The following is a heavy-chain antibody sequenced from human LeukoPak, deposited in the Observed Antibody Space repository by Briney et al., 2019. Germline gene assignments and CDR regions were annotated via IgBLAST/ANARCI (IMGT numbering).Heavy chain of an antibody. Sequence: PGGSLRLSCAASGFTFDDYAMHWVRQAPGKGLEWVSGISWNSGSIGYADSVKGRFTISRDNSKNTLYLQMNSLRAEDTAVYYCARFSPRAALDYWGQGTLVTVSS. J-gene: IGHJ4*02. CDR2: ISWNSGSI. CDR1: GFTFDDYA. D-gene: IGHD2-15*01. V-gene: IGHV3-9*01. CDR3: ARFSPRAALDY.